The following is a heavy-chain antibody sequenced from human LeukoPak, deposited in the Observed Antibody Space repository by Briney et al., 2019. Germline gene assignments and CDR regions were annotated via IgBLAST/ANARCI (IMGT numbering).Heavy chain of an antibody. D-gene: IGHD3-3*01. V-gene: IGHV3-7*01. Sequence: GGSLRLSCAASGFTFSSYWMSWVRQAPGKGLEWVANIKQDGSEKYYVDSVKGRFTISRDNAKNSLYLQMNSLRAEDTAVYYCARVPGGSRSYYDFWSGYYYYYYMDVWGKGTTVTVSS. CDR2: IKQDGSEK. CDR3: ARVPGGSRSYYDFWSGYYYYYYMDV. CDR1: GFTFSSYW. J-gene: IGHJ6*03.